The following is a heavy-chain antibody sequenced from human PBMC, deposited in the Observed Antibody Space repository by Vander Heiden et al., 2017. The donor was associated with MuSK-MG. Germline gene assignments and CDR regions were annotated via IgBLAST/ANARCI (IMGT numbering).Heavy chain of an antibody. CDR1: AFTFSSYA. D-gene: IGHD5-18*01. CDR2: ISGSGGST. J-gene: IGHJ4*02. CDR3: AKDPWIQLWLLGPVWDY. Sequence: VQLLEPGGGLVQPGGSLRPSCAASAFTFSSYAMGWVRQAPEKGLEWVSAISGSGGSTYYADSVKGRFTISRDNSKNTLYLQMNSLRAEDTAVYYCAKDPWIQLWLLGPVWDYWGQGTLVTVSS. V-gene: IGHV3-23*01.